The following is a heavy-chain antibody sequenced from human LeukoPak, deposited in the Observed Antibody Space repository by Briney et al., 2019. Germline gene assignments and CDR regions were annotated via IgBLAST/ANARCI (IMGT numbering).Heavy chain of an antibody. Sequence: PSETLSLTCTVSGGSISSYYWSWIRQPPGKGLEWIGYIYYSGSTNYNPTLKSRVTISVDTSKNQFSLKLSSVTAADTAVYYCARVPPGSYDFWSGYYARGHWFDPWGQGTLVTVSS. CDR2: IYYSGST. CDR1: GGSISSYY. V-gene: IGHV4-59*12. D-gene: IGHD3-3*01. CDR3: ARVPPGSYDFWSGYYARGHWFDP. J-gene: IGHJ5*02.